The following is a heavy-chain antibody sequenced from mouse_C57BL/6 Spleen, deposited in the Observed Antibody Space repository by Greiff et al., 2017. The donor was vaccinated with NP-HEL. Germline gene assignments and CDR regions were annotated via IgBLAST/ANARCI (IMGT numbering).Heavy chain of an antibody. Sequence: VQLQQSGAELVKPGASVKLSCKASGYTFTSYWMQWVKQRPGQGLEWIGEIDPSDSYTNYNQKFKGKATLTVDTSSSTAYMQLSSLTSEDSAVYDGARRGRDVGFAYWGQGTLVTGSA. V-gene: IGHV1-50*01. CDR2: IDPSDSYT. CDR3: ARRGRDVGFAY. J-gene: IGHJ3*01. CDR1: GYTFTSYW. D-gene: IGHD3-3*01.